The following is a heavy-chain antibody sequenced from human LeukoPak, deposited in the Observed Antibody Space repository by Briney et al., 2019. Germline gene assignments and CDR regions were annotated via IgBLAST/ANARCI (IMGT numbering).Heavy chain of an antibody. CDR2: IYYSGST. V-gene: IGHV4-59*01. D-gene: IGHD6-19*01. CDR1: GGSISSYY. J-gene: IGHJ6*02. CDR3: ARMWGPIAVAGTGWYYYYYGMDV. Sequence: SETLSLTCTVSGGSISSYYWSWIRQPPGKGLEWIGYIYYSGSTNYNPSLKSRVTISVDTSKNQFSLKLSSVTAADTAVYYCARMWGPIAVAGTGWYYYYYGMDVWGQGTTVTVSS.